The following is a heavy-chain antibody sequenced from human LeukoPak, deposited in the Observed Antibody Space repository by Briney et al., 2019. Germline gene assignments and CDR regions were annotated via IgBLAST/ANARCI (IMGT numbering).Heavy chain of an antibody. D-gene: IGHD6-19*01. CDR3: ARDVRWLVHFVHYYYGMDV. J-gene: IGHJ6*02. CDR1: GYTFTIYG. V-gene: IGHV1-18*01. CDR2: ISAYNGNT. Sequence: ASVKVSCKASGYTFTIYGISWVRQAPGQGLEWMGWISAYNGNTNYAQKLQGRVTMTTDTSTSTAYMEMRSLRSDDTAVYYCARDVRWLVHFVHYYYGMDVWGQGITVTVSS.